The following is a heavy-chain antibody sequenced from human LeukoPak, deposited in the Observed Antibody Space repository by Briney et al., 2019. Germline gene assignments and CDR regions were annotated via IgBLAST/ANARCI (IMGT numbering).Heavy chain of an antibody. CDR1: GYTFTSYG. CDR3: SMNPTYYFDY. D-gene: IGHD1-14*01. CDR2: ISAYNGNT. J-gene: IGHJ4*02. V-gene: IGHV1-18*04. Sequence: GASVKDSCKASGYTFTSYGISWVRQAPGQGLEWMGCISAYNGNTNYAQKLQGRLTMNTHTSPSIAYMELGILRSDGAAVYYCSMNPTYYFDYWGQGTLVTVSS.